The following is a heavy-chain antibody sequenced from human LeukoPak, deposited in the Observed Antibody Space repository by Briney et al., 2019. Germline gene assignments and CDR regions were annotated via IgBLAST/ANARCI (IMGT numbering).Heavy chain of an antibody. CDR2: ISGPGGST. CDR3: AKGDYGYYYYMDV. D-gene: IGHD4-17*01. Sequence: GGSLRLSCAASGLTFSNNAMKWVRQAPGKGLEWVSTISGPGGSTYYGDSVKGRFTTSGDNSKNTVYLRMNSLRADDTAIYYCAKGDYGYYYYMDVWGKGTTVTVSS. J-gene: IGHJ6*03. CDR1: GLTFSNNA. V-gene: IGHV3-23*01.